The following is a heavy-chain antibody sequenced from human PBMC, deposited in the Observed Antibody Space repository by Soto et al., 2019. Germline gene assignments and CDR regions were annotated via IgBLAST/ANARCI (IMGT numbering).Heavy chain of an antibody. J-gene: IGHJ4*02. D-gene: IGHD3-22*01. CDR3: AKDVVTVGLSDGSGYFDL. V-gene: IGHV3-53*01. CDR2: VYDLDGT. Sequence: DVQLVESGGGLIQPGGSLRLSCVASGLTVSGKKYVAWVRQAPGKGPEWVSGVYDLDGTYYADSVRGRFTTSIGNSTNTLFLQLSSLRAEDTALYYCAKDVVTVGLSDGSGYFDLWGQGALVTVSS. CDR1: GLTVSGKKY.